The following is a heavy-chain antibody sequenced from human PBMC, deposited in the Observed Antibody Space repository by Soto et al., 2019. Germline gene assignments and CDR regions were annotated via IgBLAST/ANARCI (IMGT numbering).Heavy chain of an antibody. CDR1: GYSFTSYW. CDR3: ASPAPGVVVSATDGFDI. J-gene: IGHJ3*02. D-gene: IGHD2-21*02. V-gene: IGHV5-51*01. CDR2: IYPGDSDT. Sequence: SCKGSGYSFTSYWIGWVLQMPGKGLEWMGIIYPGDSDTTYSPSFQGQVTISADKSISTAYLQWSSLKASDTAMYYCASPAPGVVVSATDGFDIWGQVTMGTVS.